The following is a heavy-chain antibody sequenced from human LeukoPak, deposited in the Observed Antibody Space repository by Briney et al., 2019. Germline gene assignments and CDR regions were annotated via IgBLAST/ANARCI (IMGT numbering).Heavy chain of an antibody. V-gene: IGHV3-74*01. Sequence: GGSLRLSCAASGFTFSSYWMHWVRQAPGKGLVWVSRINSDGSSTSYADSVKGRFTTSRDNAKNTLYLQMNSLRAEDTAVYYCAREGGPYYYGSDFDYWGQGTLVTVSS. D-gene: IGHD3-10*01. J-gene: IGHJ4*02. CDR3: AREGGPYYYGSDFDY. CDR2: INSDGSST. CDR1: GFTFSSYW.